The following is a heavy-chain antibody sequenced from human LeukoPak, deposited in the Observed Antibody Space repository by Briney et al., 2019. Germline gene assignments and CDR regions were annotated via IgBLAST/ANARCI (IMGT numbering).Heavy chain of an antibody. Sequence: GESLKISCKGSGYSFTSYWIGWVRQMPGKGLEGMGIIYPGDSDTRYSPSFQAQVTISADKPISTAYLQWSSLKASDTAMYYCARYPIEEYYFDYWGQGTLVTVSS. CDR1: GYSFTSYW. CDR2: IYPGDSDT. V-gene: IGHV5-51*01. CDR3: ARYPIEEYYFDY. J-gene: IGHJ4*02.